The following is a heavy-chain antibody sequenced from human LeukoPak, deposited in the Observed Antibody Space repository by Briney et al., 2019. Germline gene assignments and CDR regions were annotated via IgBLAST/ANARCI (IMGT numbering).Heavy chain of an antibody. D-gene: IGHD6-19*01. Sequence: SETLSLTCAVYGGSFSGYYWSWIRQPPGKGLEWIGEINHSGSTNYNPSLKSRVTISVDTSKNQFSLKLSSVTAADTAVYYCARPIRIAVAGRSYGRWGQGTLVTVSS. CDR3: ARPIRIAVAGRSYGR. CDR2: INHSGST. CDR1: GGSFSGYY. V-gene: IGHV4-34*01. J-gene: IGHJ4*02.